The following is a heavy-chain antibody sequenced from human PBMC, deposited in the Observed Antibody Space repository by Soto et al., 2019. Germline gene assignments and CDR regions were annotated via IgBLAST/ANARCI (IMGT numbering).Heavy chain of an antibody. CDR3: ARGMVRGVHHPVY. V-gene: IGHV4-34*01. CDR1: GGSFSGYY. Sequence: SETLSLTCAVYGGSFSGYYWSWIRQPPGKGLEWIGEINHSGSTNYNPSLKSRVTISVDTSKNQFSLKLSSVTAADTAVYYCARGMVRGVHHPVYWGQGTLVTVSS. J-gene: IGHJ4*02. D-gene: IGHD3-10*01. CDR2: INHSGST.